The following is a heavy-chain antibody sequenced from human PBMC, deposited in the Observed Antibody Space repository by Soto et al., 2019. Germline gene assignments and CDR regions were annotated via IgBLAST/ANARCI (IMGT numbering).Heavy chain of an antibody. CDR2: ISGYNGNT. V-gene: IGHV1-18*01. J-gene: IGHJ4*02. D-gene: IGHD3-9*01. Sequence: QVQLVQSGAEVKKPGASVKVSCKASGYTFTSYGVSWVRQAPGQGLEWMGWISGYNGNTNYAQKFQGRVTMTTDTSTSTAYMELRSLRSDDTAVYYGARDWGRGQFLTNKDYWGQGTLVTVSP. CDR3: ARDWGRGQFLTNKDY. CDR1: GYTFTSYG.